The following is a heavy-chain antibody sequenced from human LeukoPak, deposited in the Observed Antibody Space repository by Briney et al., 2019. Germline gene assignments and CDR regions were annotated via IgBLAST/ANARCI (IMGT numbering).Heavy chain of an antibody. V-gene: IGHV3-30*02. CDR2: IRYDGSNK. CDR1: GFTFSTYG. J-gene: IGHJ4*02. CDR3: AKDNPIEQVPGLGPGY. Sequence: PGGSLRLSCAASGFTFSTYGMHWVRQAPGKGLEWVTFIRYDGSNKYYADSVKGRFTISRDNSKNTLYLQMNSLRAEDTAVYFCAKDNPIEQVPGLGPGYWGQGILVTVSS. D-gene: IGHD1-14*01.